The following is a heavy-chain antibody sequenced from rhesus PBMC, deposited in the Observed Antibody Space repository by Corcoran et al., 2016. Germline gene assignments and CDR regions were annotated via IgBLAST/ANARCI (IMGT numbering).Heavy chain of an antibody. J-gene: IGHJ5-1*01. D-gene: IGHD3-16*01. V-gene: IGHV3S5*01. CDR1: GFTFSSYG. Sequence: EVQLVETGGGLVQPGGSLKLSCAASGFTFSSYGMSWVRQAPGKGLEWVSAINSGGGTTYSADSVNGRFTISRDNSKNTLSLQMNSLRAEDTAVYYCAKGPSGSYYYPVSFDVWGPGVLVTVSS. CDR2: INSGGGTT. CDR3: AKGPSGSYYYPVSFDV.